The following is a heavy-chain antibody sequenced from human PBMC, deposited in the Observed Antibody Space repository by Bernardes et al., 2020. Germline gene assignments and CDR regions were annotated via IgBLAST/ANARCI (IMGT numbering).Heavy chain of an antibody. V-gene: IGHV3-21*01. J-gene: IGHJ4*02. Sequence: GGSLRLSCAASGFTFSSYSMNWVRQAPGKGLEWVSSISSSSSYIYYADSVKGRFTISRDNAKNSLYLQMNSLRAEDTAVYYCARDHHCSGGSCYSHTTDYWGQGTLVTVSS. CDR3: ARDHHCSGGSCYSHTTDY. D-gene: IGHD2-15*01. CDR1: GFTFSSYS. CDR2: ISSSSSYI.